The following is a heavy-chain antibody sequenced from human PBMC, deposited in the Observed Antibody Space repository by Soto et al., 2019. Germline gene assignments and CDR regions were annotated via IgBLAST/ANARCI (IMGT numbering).Heavy chain of an antibody. D-gene: IGHD4-17*01. CDR1: GFTFSSYG. Sequence: GGSLRLSCAASGFTFSSYGMHWVRQAPGKGLEWVAVISYDGSNKYYADSVKGRFTISRDNSKNTLYLQMNSLRAEDTAVYYCAKDELPGTNDYGDYEGYWGQGTLVTVSS. V-gene: IGHV3-30*18. J-gene: IGHJ4*02. CDR3: AKDELPGTNDYGDYEGY. CDR2: ISYDGSNK.